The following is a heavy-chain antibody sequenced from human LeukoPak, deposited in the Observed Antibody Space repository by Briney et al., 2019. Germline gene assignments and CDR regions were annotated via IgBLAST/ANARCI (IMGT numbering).Heavy chain of an antibody. CDR1: GYTFTSYG. V-gene: IGHV1-18*01. CDR3: ARDRREVLRFLGWRNKRGYYFDY. Sequence: ASVKVSCKASGYTFTSYGISWVRQAPGQGLEWMGWISAYNGNTNYAQKLQGRVTMTTDTSTSTAYMELRSLRSDDTAVYYCARDRREVLRFLGWRNKRGYYFDYWGQGTLVTVSS. CDR2: ISAYNGNT. J-gene: IGHJ4*02. D-gene: IGHD3-3*01.